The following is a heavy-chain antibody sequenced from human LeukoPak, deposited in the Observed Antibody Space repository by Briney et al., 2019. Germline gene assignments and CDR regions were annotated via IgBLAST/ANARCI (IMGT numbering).Heavy chain of an antibody. D-gene: IGHD3-3*01. J-gene: IGHJ6*03. V-gene: IGHV1-69*13. Sequence: ASVKVSCKASGGTFSSYAISWVRQAPGQGLEWMGGIIPIFGTANYAQKFQGRVTITADESTSTAYMELSSLRSEDTAVYYCARAERFLEWLLYPTHYYYYMDVWGKGTTVTVSS. CDR3: ARAERFLEWLLYPTHYYYYMDV. CDR1: GGTFSSYA. CDR2: IIPIFGTA.